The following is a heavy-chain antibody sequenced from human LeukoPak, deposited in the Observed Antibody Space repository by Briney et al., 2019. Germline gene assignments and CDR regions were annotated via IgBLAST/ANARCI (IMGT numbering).Heavy chain of an antibody. CDR1: GGSFSGYY. Sequence: SETLSLTCAVYGGSFSGYYWGWIRQPPGKGLEWIGSIYYSGSTYYNPSLKSRVTISVDTSKNQFSLKLSSVTAADTAVYYCATGAGYCSGGSCYSYAFDIWGQGTMVTVSS. V-gene: IGHV4-39*01. CDR3: ATGAGYCSGGSCYSYAFDI. D-gene: IGHD2-15*01. CDR2: IYYSGST. J-gene: IGHJ3*02.